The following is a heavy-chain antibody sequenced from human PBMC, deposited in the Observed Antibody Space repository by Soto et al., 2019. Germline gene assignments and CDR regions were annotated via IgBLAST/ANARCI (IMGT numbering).Heavy chain of an antibody. CDR3: ARGDESWGSHYYYYGMDV. V-gene: IGHV4-34*01. CDR2: INHSGST. CDR1: GGSLSGYY. D-gene: IGHD7-27*01. Sequence: SSXTLSLTCAVYGGSLSGYYWSWIRQPPVNGLEWIGEINHSGSTNYNPSLKSRVTISVDTSKNQFSLKLSSVTAADTAVYYCARGDESWGSHYYYYGMDVWGQGTTVTVSS. J-gene: IGHJ6*02.